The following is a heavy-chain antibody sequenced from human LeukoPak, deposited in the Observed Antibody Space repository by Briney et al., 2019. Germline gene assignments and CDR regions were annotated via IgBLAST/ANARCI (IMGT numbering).Heavy chain of an antibody. CDR2: NSDSGGST. CDR1: GFPFSSYS. D-gene: IGHD2-15*01. CDR3: VRGYSFGPYGMDV. V-gene: IGHV3-64D*09. Sequence: PGVALRLCCSASGFPFSSYSMHWLRQALGDGLEYVSPNSDSGGSTYDAGVVKGSSTSCRGNSKNTLYLQMSSLRAEGTAVYFCVRGYSFGPYGMDVWGQGTVVTVTS. J-gene: IGHJ6*02.